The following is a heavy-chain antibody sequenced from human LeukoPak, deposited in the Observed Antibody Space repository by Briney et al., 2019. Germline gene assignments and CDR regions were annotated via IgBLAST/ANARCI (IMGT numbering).Heavy chain of an antibody. J-gene: IGHJ6*02. D-gene: IGHD1-26*01. Sequence: SETLSLTCTVSGGSISSSSYYWGWIRQPPGKGLEWIGSIYYSGSTYYNPSLKSRVTISVDTSKNQFPLKLSSVTAADTAVYYCARRSELQALDYYYGMDVWGQGTTVTVSS. CDR3: ARRSELQALDYYYGMDV. CDR2: IYYSGST. V-gene: IGHV4-39*01. CDR1: GGSISSSSYY.